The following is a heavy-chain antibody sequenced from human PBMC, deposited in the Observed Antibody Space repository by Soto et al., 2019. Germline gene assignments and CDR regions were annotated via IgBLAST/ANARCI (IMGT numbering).Heavy chain of an antibody. V-gene: IGHV4-31*03. J-gene: IGHJ5*02. CDR1: GGSITRGGYY. CDR3: ARDPAP. CDR2: IYNSGTT. Sequence: QVQLQESGPGLVKPSETLSLTCTVSGGSITRGGYYWSWIRQHPGKGLEWIGDIYNSGTTYYNPSLKSRVTISVDTSKTQFSLKLTSVTAADKAVYYCARDPAPWGQGTLVTVSS.